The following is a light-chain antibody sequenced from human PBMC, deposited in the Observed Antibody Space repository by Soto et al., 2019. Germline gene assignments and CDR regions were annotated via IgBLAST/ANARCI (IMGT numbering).Light chain of an antibody. CDR1: QSVSSSY. V-gene: IGKV3-20*01. Sequence: EIVLTQSPGTLSLSPGERATLSCRASQSVSSSYLAWYQQRPGQAPRLLIYGASSRATGIPDRFSGSGSGTDFTLTISRLEPEDSAVYYCQQYGSSPTWTFGQGNKVDSK. CDR3: QQYGSSPTWT. J-gene: IGKJ1*01. CDR2: GAS.